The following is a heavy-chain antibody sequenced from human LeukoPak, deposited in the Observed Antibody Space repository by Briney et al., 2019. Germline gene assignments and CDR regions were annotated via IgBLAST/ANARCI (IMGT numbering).Heavy chain of an antibody. J-gene: IGHJ4*02. CDR1: GGSISSSGYY. CDR2: IYYSGST. D-gene: IGHD6-19*01. CDR3: ARAVASRYFDY. V-gene: IGHV4-31*11. Sequence: SQTLSLTCAVSGGSISSSGYYWSWIRQHPGKGLEWIGYIYYSGSTYYNPSLKSRGSISMDTSKNQFSLKLSSVTAADTAAYYCARAVASRYFDYWGQGTLVTVSS.